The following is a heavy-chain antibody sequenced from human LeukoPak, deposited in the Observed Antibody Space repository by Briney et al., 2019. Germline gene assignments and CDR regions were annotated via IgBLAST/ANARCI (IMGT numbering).Heavy chain of an antibody. CDR1: GYTFTSYD. CDR2: MNPNNGRT. Sequence: HRASVKVSCKTSGYTFTSYDINWVRQAPGQGLEWLRWMNPNNGRTGYAQTFQGRVTMTRDTSISTAYMELRSLRSEDTAVCYCARNLAMTGDFDNWGQGTLVTVSS. D-gene: IGHD2-2*01. V-gene: IGHV1-8*01. CDR3: ARNLAMTGDFDN. J-gene: IGHJ4*02.